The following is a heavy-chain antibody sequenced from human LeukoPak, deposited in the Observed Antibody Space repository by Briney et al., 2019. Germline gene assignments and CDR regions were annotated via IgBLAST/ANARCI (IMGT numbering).Heavy chain of an antibody. CDR1: GFTFGDYA. Sequence: GGSLRLSCTASGFTFGDYAVTWVRQAPGKGLEWVANIKKDGSEEYYVDSVKGRFTISRDNAKTSLYLQMNSLRAEDTAVYYCARDLSGVTGYTYGREIDYWGQGTLVTVSS. V-gene: IGHV3-7*01. CDR2: IKKDGSEE. CDR3: ARDLSGVTGYTYGREIDY. J-gene: IGHJ4*02. D-gene: IGHD5-18*01.